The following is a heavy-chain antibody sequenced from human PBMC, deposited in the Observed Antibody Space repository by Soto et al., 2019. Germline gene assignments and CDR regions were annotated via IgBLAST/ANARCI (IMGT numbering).Heavy chain of an antibody. CDR1: GGSISSGGYS. J-gene: IGHJ6*02. Sequence: PSETLSLTCAVSGGSISSGGYSWGWIRQPPGKGPEWIGSIYHSGTSYYNPSLKSRVTLSVDAPKSQFSLKLNSVTAADTAMYYCAAHGYGYYFYGVVVWGQGTTVTVSS. CDR2: IYHSGTS. D-gene: IGHD5-18*01. CDR3: AAHGYGYYFYGVVV. V-gene: IGHV4-39*01.